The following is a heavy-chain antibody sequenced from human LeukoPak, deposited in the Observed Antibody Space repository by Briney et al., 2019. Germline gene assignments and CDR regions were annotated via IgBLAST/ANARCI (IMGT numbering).Heavy chain of an antibody. CDR2: IYYSGST. D-gene: IGHD1-1*01. Sequence: SETLSLTCTVSGGSISSYYWSWIRQPPGKGLEWIGFIYYSGSTNYNPSLKSRVTISVDTSKNQFSLKLSSVTAADTAVYYCARDPSGTWNSWFDAWGQGALVTVSS. CDR1: GGSISSYY. V-gene: IGHV4-59*01. CDR3: ARDPSGTWNSWFDA. J-gene: IGHJ5*02.